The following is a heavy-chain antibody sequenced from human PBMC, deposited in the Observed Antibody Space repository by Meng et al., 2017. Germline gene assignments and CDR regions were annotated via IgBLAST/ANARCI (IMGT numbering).Heavy chain of an antibody. V-gene: IGHV1-46*01. CDR1: GYTFTSYY. CDR3: ARDIRGSDVLTGYPPNNWFDP. J-gene: IGHJ5*02. Sequence: ASVKVSCKASGYTFTSYYMHWVRQAPGQGLEWMGIINPSSGSTSYAQKFQGRVTMTRDTSTSTVYMELSNLRSEDTAVYYCARDIRGSDVLTGYPPNNWFDPWGQGTLVTVSS. CDR2: INPSSGST. D-gene: IGHD3-9*01.